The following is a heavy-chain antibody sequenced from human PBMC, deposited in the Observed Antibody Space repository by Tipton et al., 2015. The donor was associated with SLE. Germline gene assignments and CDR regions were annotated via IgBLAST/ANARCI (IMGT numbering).Heavy chain of an antibody. J-gene: IGHJ1*01. V-gene: IGHV1-69*05. Sequence: QSGPEVKKPGSSVKVSCKASGGTFSSYAISWVRQAPGQGLEWMGGIIPIFGTANYAQKFQGRVTITTDESTSTAYMELSSLRSEDTAVYYCAREGSDYGDFSRPLGYFQHWGQGTLVTVSS. D-gene: IGHD4-17*01. CDR2: IIPIFGTA. CDR1: GGTFSSYA. CDR3: AREGSDYGDFSRPLGYFQH.